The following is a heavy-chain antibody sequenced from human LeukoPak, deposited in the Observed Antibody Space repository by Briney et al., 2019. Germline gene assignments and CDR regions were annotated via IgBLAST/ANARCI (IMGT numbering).Heavy chain of an antibody. CDR3: ARPYDILTGTMDV. D-gene: IGHD3-9*01. J-gene: IGHJ6*03. CDR2: INPNSGGT. V-gene: IGHV1-2*06. CDR1: GYTFTGYY. Sequence: ASVKVSCKASGYTFTGYYMHWVRQAPGQGLEWMGRINPNSGGTNYAQKFQGRVTMTRDTSISTAYMELSRPRSDDTAVYYCARPYDILTGTMDVWGKGTTVTVSS.